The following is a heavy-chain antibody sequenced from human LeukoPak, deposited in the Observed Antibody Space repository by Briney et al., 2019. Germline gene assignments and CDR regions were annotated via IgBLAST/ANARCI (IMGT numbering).Heavy chain of an antibody. V-gene: IGHV4-31*03. CDR3: ARAYDRSGLEYFQH. D-gene: IGHD3-22*01. CDR1: GGSISSGGYY. CDR2: IYYSGST. J-gene: IGHJ1*01. Sequence: SETLSLTCTVSGGSISSGGYYWSWIRQHPGKGLEWIGYIYYSGSTYYNPSLKSRVTISVDTSKNQFSLKLSSVTAADTAVYYCARAYDRSGLEYFQHWGQGTLVTVSS.